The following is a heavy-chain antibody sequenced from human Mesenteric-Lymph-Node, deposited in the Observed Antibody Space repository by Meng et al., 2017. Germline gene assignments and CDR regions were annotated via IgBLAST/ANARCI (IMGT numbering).Heavy chain of an antibody. J-gene: IGHJ6*02. Sequence: ASVKVSCKASGYTFTGYYIHWVRQAPGQGLEWMGIINPSGGSTSYAQKFQGRVTMTRDTSTSTVYMELSSLRSEDTAVYYCARDRPYSSSWYKTPYYYYGMDVCGQAIT. CDR2: INPSGGST. CDR1: GYTFTGYY. D-gene: IGHD6-13*01. CDR3: ARDRPYSSSWYKTPYYYYGMDV. V-gene: IGHV1-46*01.